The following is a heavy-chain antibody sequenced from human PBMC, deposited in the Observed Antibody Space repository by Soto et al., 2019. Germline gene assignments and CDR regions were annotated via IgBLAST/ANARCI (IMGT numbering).Heavy chain of an antibody. CDR2: IYYSGTT. D-gene: IGHD6-19*01. V-gene: IGHV4-31*03. Sequence: QVQLQESGPELVKPSQTLTLTCTVSGGSISSGGHYWTWIRQLPGKGLEWIRFIYYSGTTFYNPSIQSRVSISVDTSKNPFSIRLSSVTAAATAVYFCASYRSGSKIDQWAQGTKVTVSS. CDR3: ASYRSGSKIDQ. J-gene: IGHJ4*02. CDR1: GGSISSGGHY.